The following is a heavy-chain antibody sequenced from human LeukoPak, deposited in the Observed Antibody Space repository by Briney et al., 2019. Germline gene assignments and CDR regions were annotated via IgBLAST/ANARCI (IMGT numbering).Heavy chain of an antibody. J-gene: IGHJ4*02. CDR2: INPNSGGT. D-gene: IGHD4-23*01. CDR3: ASYGGNAFDY. V-gene: IGHV1-2*02. CDR1: GYTFTSYG. Sequence: ASVKVSCKASGYTFTSYGITWVRQAPGQGLEWMGWINPNSGGTNYAQKFQGRVTMTRDTSISTAYMELSRLRSDDTAVYYCASYGGNAFDYWGQGTLVTVSS.